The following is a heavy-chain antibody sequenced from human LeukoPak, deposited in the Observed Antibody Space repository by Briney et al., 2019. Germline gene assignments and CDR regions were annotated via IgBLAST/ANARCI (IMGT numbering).Heavy chain of an antibody. J-gene: IGHJ4*02. D-gene: IGHD6-19*01. CDR2: ISGSGGGA. CDR1: GFTFSNCA. V-gene: IGHV3-23*01. Sequence: GGSLRLSCAASGFTFSNCAMTWVRQAPGKGLEWVSAISGSGGGAYYADSVKGRFTISRDNSKNTLFLQMNSLRAEDTAVYYCAKAQGRSVAGTGTYYFDYWGQGSLVTVSS. CDR3: AKAQGRSVAGTGTYYFDY.